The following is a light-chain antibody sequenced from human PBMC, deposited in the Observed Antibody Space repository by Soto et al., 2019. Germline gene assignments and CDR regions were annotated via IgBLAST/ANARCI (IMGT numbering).Light chain of an antibody. CDR2: EGS. J-gene: IGLJ7*01. V-gene: IGLV2-23*01. CDR3: CSYAGSSTHAV. Sequence: QYALTQPASVSGSPGQSITIYCTGTSSDVGSYNLVSWYQQHPGKAPKLMIYEGSKRPSGVSNRFSGSKSGNTASLTIAGLQAEDEADYYCCSYAGSSTHAVFGGGTQLTVL. CDR1: SSDVGSYNL.